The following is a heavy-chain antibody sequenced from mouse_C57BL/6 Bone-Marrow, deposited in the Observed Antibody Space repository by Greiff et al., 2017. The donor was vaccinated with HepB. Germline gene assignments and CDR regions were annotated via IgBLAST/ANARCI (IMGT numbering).Heavy chain of an antibody. D-gene: IGHD1-1*01. V-gene: IGHV5-16*01. CDR2: INYDGSST. J-gene: IGHJ1*03. CDR3: AREHYYGSSYDWYFDV. Sequence: DVQLVESEGGLVQPGSSMKLSCTASGFTFSDYYMAWVRQVPEKGLEWVANINYDGSSTYYLDSLKSRFIISRDNAKNILYLQMSSLKSEDTATYYCAREHYYGSSYDWYFDVWGTGTTVTVSS. CDR1: GFTFSDYY.